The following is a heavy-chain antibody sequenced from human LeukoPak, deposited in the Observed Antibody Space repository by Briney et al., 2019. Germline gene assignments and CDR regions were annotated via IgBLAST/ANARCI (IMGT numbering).Heavy chain of an antibody. CDR1: GFTFSSYA. V-gene: IGHV3-23*01. CDR2: ISGSGDTT. Sequence: PGGSLRLSCAASGFTFSSYAMSWVRQAPGKGLEWVSSISGSGDTTYYADSRFTISRDNSKNTLYVQVNSLRAEDTAVYYCARAYNWNNGGGYFDYWGQGTLVTVSS. J-gene: IGHJ4*02. D-gene: IGHD1/OR15-1a*01. CDR3: ARAYNWNNGGGYFDY.